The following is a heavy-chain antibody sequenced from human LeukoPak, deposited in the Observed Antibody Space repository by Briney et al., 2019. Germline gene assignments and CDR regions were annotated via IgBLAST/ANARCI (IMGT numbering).Heavy chain of an antibody. J-gene: IGHJ4*02. Sequence: ASVKVSCKASGYTFSNYAMNWVRQAPGQGLEWMGWINTNTGNPTYAQGFTGRFVFSLDTSVTTAYLEISRLKAEDTAVYYCARDPTTGIAAADLDYWGQGTLVTVSS. D-gene: IGHD6-13*01. V-gene: IGHV7-4-1*02. CDR3: ARDPTTGIAAADLDY. CDR1: GYTFSNYA. CDR2: INTNTGNP.